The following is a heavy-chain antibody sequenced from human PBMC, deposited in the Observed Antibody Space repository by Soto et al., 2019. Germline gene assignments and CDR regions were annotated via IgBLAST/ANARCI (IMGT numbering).Heavy chain of an antibody. D-gene: IGHD6-19*01. J-gene: IGHJ4*02. Sequence: QLQLQESGPGLVKPSETLCLTCTVSGGSISSSSYYWGWIRQPPGKGLEWIGSIYYSGSTYYNPSLKSRVTISVDTSKNQFSLKLSSVIAADTAVYYCARLYSSGWYVDYWGQGTLVTVSS. V-gene: IGHV4-39*01. CDR1: GGSISSSSYY. CDR2: IYYSGST. CDR3: ARLYSSGWYVDY.